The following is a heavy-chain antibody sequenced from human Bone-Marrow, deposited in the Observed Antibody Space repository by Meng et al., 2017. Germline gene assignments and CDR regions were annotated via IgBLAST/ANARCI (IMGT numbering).Heavy chain of an antibody. CDR3: ARELRNGSGSYSPDY. Sequence: QVQLQGSGPGLVKPSQTLSLTCTVSGGSISSGSYYWSWIRQPAGKGLEWIGRIYTSGSTNYNPSLKSRVTISVDTSKNQFSLKLSSVTAADTAVYYCARELRNGSGSYSPDYWGQGTLVTVSS. D-gene: IGHD3-10*01. J-gene: IGHJ4*02. CDR1: GGSISSGSYY. V-gene: IGHV4-61*02. CDR2: IYTSGST.